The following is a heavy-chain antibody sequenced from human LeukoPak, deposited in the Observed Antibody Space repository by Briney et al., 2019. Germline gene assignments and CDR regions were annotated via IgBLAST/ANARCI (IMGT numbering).Heavy chain of an antibody. V-gene: IGHV3-73*01. Sequence: GGSLRLSCAASGFTFSGSAMHWVRQASGKGLEWVGRIRSKANSYATTYAASVKGRFTISRDDSKNTAYLQMNSLKTEDTAVYYCTTRGVRDYWGQGTLATVSS. D-gene: IGHD3-10*01. J-gene: IGHJ4*02. CDR3: TTRGVRDY. CDR2: IRSKANSYAT. CDR1: GFTFSGSA.